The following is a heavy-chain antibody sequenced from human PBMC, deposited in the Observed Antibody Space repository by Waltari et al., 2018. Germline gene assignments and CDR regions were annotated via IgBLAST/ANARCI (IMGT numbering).Heavy chain of an antibody. CDR3: ARHDWNDRDY. CDR1: TYW. V-gene: IGHV5-51*01. D-gene: IGHD1-1*01. Sequence: TYWIGWVRQMPGKGLEWMRIILPRTSDTRYSPSFEGQVTISADNSINIAYLQWSSIKASDTPIYYCARHDWNDRDYWGQGTLVTVSS. J-gene: IGHJ4*02. CDR2: ILPRTSDT.